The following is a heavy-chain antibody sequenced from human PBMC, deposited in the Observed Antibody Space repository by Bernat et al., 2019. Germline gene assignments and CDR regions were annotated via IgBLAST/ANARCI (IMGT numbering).Heavy chain of an antibody. CDR1: GGSFSGYY. CDR3: ARLSGSDPHAVDY. Sequence: QVQLQQWGAGLLKPSETLSLTCAVYGGSFSGYYWSWIRQPPGRGLEWIGEINHSGSTNYNPSLKSRVTISVDTAKNQFSLMLSSVTAANTAVYYCARLSGSDPHAVDYWGQGTLVTVSS. CDR2: INHSGST. J-gene: IGHJ4*02. V-gene: IGHV4-34*01. D-gene: IGHD1-26*01.